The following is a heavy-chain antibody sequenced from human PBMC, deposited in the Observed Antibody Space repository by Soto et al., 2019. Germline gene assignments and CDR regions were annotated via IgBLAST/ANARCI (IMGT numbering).Heavy chain of an antibody. D-gene: IGHD6-25*01. Sequence: GGSLRLTCTASGFLFSNAWMNWACQARRKGLDWFGRMKSKTDGGTTDYAAPVKGRFTMSRVDSKSTLDLQRNSRKTEDTDVYSCTTVGSPALGIYGSSAPFDDWGQG. V-gene: IGHV3-15*07. CDR3: TTVGSPALGIYGSSAPFDD. CDR1: GFLFSNAW. CDR2: MKSKTDGGTT. J-gene: IGHJ4*02.